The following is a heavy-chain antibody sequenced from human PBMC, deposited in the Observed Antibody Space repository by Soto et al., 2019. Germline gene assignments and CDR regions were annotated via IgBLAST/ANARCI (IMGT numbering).Heavy chain of an antibody. V-gene: IGHV3-11*01. D-gene: IGHD2-15*01. CDR2: ISSSGSPL. CDR1: GFTFSDYY. Sequence: QVQLVESGGGLVKPGGSLRLSCAASGFTFSDYYMSWIRQAPGKGLEWLSYISSSGSPLYYADSVKGRFTISRDNAKNSRSLQMNSLRAEDTAVYYCARDLMYSHMDVWGQGTTVTVSS. J-gene: IGHJ6*02. CDR3: ARDLMYSHMDV.